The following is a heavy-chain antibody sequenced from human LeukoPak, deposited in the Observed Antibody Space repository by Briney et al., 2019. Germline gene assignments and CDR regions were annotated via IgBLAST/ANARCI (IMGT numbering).Heavy chain of an antibody. Sequence: GGSLRLSCAASGFTFDNSAMTWVRQAPGKGLEWVSLISASGGSTYYAKSVKGRFTISRDNSRKTLYLQMNSLRADDTALYYCARVGEDVEMTPIPLDYWGQGTLVTVSS. CDR3: ARVGEDVEMTPIPLDY. D-gene: IGHD5-24*01. V-gene: IGHV3-23*01. CDR2: ISASGGST. J-gene: IGHJ4*02. CDR1: GFTFDNSA.